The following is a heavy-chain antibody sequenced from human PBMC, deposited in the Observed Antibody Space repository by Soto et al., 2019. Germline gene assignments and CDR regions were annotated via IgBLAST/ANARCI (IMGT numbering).Heavy chain of an antibody. V-gene: IGHV1-69*12. CDR1: GGTFRTSA. Sequence: QVQLVQSGAEVKKPGSSVKVSCKTSGGTFRTSAISWVRQAPGQGLEWMGGIMPVFATPDYAQKFQGRVTITADESTSTAYMELSSLRSEDTAVYYCARDKDRQHLGGNYYYFMDVWGQGTTVTVSS. CDR2: IMPVFATP. CDR3: ARDKDRQHLGGNYYYFMDV. J-gene: IGHJ6*01.